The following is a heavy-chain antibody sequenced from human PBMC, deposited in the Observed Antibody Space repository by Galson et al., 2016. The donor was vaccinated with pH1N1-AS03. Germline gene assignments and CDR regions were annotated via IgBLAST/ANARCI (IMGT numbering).Heavy chain of an antibody. CDR2: FSAYNGNR. J-gene: IGHJ4*02. Sequence: SVKVSCKASGYTFTRYGITWVRQAPGQGLEWMGWFSAYNGNRNYAQTIQGRVTMTTDTSTSTAYLELRSLRSDDTAVYYCARGRTDYDYWGGSLDYWGQGTLVTVSS. D-gene: IGHD3-3*01. CDR1: GYTFTRYG. V-gene: IGHV1-18*01. CDR3: ARGRTDYDYWGGSLDY.